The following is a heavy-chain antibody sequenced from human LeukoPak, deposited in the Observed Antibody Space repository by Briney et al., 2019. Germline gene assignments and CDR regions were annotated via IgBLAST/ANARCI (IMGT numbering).Heavy chain of an antibody. CDR3: ARASGSYCSSTSCNDAFDI. CDR1: GYTFSSYG. V-gene: IGHV1-18*01. Sequence: GASVKVSCKASGYTFSSYGITWVRQAPGQGLEWMGRISAYNGNTNYAQNLQGRVTMTTDTSTSTAYLELKSLSSDDTAVYYCARASGSYCSSTSCNDAFDIWGQGTMVTVSS. J-gene: IGHJ3*02. CDR2: ISAYNGNT. D-gene: IGHD2-2*01.